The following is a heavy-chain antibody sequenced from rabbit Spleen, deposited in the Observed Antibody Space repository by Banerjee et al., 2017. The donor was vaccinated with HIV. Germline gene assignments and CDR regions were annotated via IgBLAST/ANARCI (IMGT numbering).Heavy chain of an antibody. CDR2: IDSGSSGFT. CDR3: ARDTSSSFSSYGMAL. J-gene: IGHJ6*01. V-gene: IGHV1S40*01. Sequence: QSLEESGGDLVKPGASLTLTCTASGVSFSSSSYMCWVRQAPGKGLEWIACIDSGSSGFTYFATWAKGRFTISKTSSTTVTLQMTRLTAADTATYFCARDTSSSFSSYGMALWGQGTLVTVS. D-gene: IGHD1-1*01. CDR1: GVSFSSSSY.